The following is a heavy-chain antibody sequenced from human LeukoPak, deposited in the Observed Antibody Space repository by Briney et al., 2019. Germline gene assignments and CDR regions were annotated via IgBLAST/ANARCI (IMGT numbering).Heavy chain of an antibody. V-gene: IGHV3-66*01. D-gene: IGHD3-22*01. CDR3: AKDAKGTMIVVVPTGRPYYFDY. J-gene: IGHJ4*02. CDR1: GFTVSSNY. CDR2: IYSGGST. Sequence: GGSLRLSCAASGFTVSSNYMSWVRQAPGKGLEWVSIIYSGGSTYYADSVKGRFTISRDNSKNTLYLQMNSLRVEDTAVYYCAKDAKGTMIVVVPTGRPYYFDYWGQGTLVTVSS.